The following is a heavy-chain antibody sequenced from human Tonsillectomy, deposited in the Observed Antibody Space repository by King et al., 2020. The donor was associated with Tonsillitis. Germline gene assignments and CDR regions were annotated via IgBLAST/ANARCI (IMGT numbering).Heavy chain of an antibody. V-gene: IGHV3-30*03. Sequence: VQLVESGGGVVQPGRPLRLSCAASGFIFSSYGMDWVRQAPGKGLEWVASMSYDGSYEYYEASVKGRFTISRDNSKNTLFLQMNSLRAEDTAVYYCATACDGGDCYSNYWGQGTLVTVSS. CDR3: ATACDGGDCYSNY. CDR1: GFIFSSYG. D-gene: IGHD2-21*02. CDR2: MSYDGSYE. J-gene: IGHJ4*02.